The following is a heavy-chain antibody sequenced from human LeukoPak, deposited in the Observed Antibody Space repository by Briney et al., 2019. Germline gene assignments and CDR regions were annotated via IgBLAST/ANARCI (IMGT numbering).Heavy chain of an antibody. V-gene: IGHV1-2*02. CDR1: GYTFTGYY. J-gene: IGHJ4*02. D-gene: IGHD3-10*01. CDR3: ARASVILNYYGSGSSLGY. Sequence: ASVKVSCKASGYTFTGYYMHWMRQAPGQGLEWMGWINPNSGGTNYAQKFQGRVTMTRDTSISTAYMELSRLRSDDTAVYHCARASVILNYYGSGSSLGYWGQGTLVTVSS. CDR2: INPNSGGT.